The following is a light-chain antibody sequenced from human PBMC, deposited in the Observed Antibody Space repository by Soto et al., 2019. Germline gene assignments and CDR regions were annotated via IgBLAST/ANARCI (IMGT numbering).Light chain of an antibody. Sequence: IKMTQSPSSLSASVGDXVTISSRASQGIGNALGWYQKKPGKPPKVMIYGASNLQSGVPPRFSGSRSGTDFTLAISSLQPEDAATYYCLQDINYPWTFGQGTKVDIK. CDR2: GAS. V-gene: IGKV1-6*01. CDR3: LQDINYPWT. J-gene: IGKJ1*01. CDR1: QGIGNA.